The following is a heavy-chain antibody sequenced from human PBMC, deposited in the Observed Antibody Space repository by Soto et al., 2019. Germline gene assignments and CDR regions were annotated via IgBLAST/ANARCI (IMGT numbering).Heavy chain of an antibody. V-gene: IGHV1-18*01. Sequence: QVQLVQSGVEVKKPGASVKVSCKASGYTFTTYGISWLRQAPGQGRERMGWISAYNGNTNSAQRLQGRVTMTLDTSTSTVYMELRSLTSDDTAVYYCARHGGYAPLDYWGQGTLVTVSS. CDR2: ISAYNGNT. J-gene: IGHJ4*02. CDR3: ARHGGYAPLDY. D-gene: IGHD2-2*01. CDR1: GYTFTTYG.